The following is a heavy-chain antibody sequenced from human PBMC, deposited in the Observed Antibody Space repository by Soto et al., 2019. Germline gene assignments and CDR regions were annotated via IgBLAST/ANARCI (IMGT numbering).Heavy chain of an antibody. D-gene: IGHD4-4*01. CDR2: IYYSGST. CDR3: ARVLAAYSVYYYYSGMDV. CDR1: GGSISSSSYY. J-gene: IGHJ6*02. Sequence: SETLSLTCTVSGGSISSSSYYWGWIRQPPGKGLEWIGSIYYSGSTYYNPSLKSRVTISVDTSKHQFSLKLSSVIAADTAVYYCARVLAAYSVYYYYSGMDVWGQGTTLTVSS. V-gene: IGHV4-39*01.